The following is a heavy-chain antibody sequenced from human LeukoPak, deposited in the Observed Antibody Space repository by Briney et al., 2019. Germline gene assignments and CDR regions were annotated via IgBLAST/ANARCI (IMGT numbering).Heavy chain of an antibody. D-gene: IGHD6-19*01. CDR1: GFTFNNYA. CDR3: AKGSGWHGNLFDY. J-gene: IGHJ4*02. Sequence: GGSLRLSCAASGFTFNNYAMSWVRQAPGKGLEWVSAITGNGGSTYYADSVKGRFTISRDNSKNTLHLQMNSLRVEDTAIYYCAKGSGWHGNLFDYWGQGILVTVSS. V-gene: IGHV3-23*01. CDR2: ITGNGGST.